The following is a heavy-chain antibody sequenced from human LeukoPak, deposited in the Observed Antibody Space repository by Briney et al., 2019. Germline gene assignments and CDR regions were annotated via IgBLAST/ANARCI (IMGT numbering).Heavy chain of an antibody. Sequence: ASVKVSCKTSVYTFTSYDINWVRQATGQGLEWRGRMNPNSGNTVYAQKFQGRVIMTRNTSKTTAYMEMSGLRSEDTAVYYCARGDMAAVPGYYYYYMDVWGKGTTVIVSS. J-gene: IGHJ6*03. CDR2: MNPNSGNT. CDR3: ARGDMAAVPGYYYYYMDV. CDR1: VYTFTSYD. D-gene: IGHD6-13*01. V-gene: IGHV1-8*01.